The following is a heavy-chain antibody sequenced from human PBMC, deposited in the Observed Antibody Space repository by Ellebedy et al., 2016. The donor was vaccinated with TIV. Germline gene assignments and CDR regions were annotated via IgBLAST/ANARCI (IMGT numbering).Heavy chain of an antibody. V-gene: IGHV3-33*01. D-gene: IGHD4-17*01. CDR2: IWYDGRNK. J-gene: IGHJ4*02. CDR3: ARDMNGDSYFDS. Sequence: PGGSLRLSCAAFGFTFSSHGIHWVRQAPGKGLEWVAVIWYDGRNKFYVDSVKGRFTISRDNSKNTLYLQMNSLRAEDTAVYYCARDMNGDSYFDSWGQGTLVTVSS. CDR1: GFTFSSHG.